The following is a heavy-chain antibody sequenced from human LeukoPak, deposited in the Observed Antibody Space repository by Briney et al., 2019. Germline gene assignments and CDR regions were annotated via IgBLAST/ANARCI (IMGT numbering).Heavy chain of an antibody. Sequence: PSETLSLTCSVFGGSISSYYWTWIPQPAGKGLEWIGRIQISENNNYNPSLKSRVTLSLDTSKNQFSLKLTSVTTADTATYYCARESVAAGTRYFDFWGQGTLVTVSS. J-gene: IGHJ4*02. CDR1: GGSISSYY. CDR3: ARESVAAGTRYFDF. CDR2: IQISENN. V-gene: IGHV4-4*07. D-gene: IGHD6-13*01.